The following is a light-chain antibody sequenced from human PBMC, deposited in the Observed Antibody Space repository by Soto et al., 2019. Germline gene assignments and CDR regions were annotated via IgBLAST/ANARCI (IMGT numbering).Light chain of an antibody. CDR2: GAS. CDR1: QDIRTS. V-gene: IGKV1-33*01. Sequence: DIHMTQSPSSLSASVGARVSITCQASQDIRTSLSWFQHKPGRAPKLLIYGASYLETGVPSRFRGSGSGTDFTFTITSLQPEDIATYYCQHYNNLPPFTFGPGTIVDIK. CDR3: QHYNNLPPFT. J-gene: IGKJ3*01.